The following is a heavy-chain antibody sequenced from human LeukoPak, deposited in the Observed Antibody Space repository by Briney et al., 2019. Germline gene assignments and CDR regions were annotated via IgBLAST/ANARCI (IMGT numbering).Heavy chain of an antibody. CDR1: GYTFTSYG. Sequence: ASVKVSCKASGYTFTSYGISWVRQAPGQGLEWMGWISAYNGNTNYAQKLQGRVTMTRNTSISTAYMELSSLRSEDTAVYYCATHRGNYYDSSGYYDHGDYWGQGTLVTVSS. CDR3: ATHRGNYYDSSGYYDHGDY. D-gene: IGHD3-22*01. J-gene: IGHJ4*02. V-gene: IGHV1-18*01. CDR2: ISAYNGNT.